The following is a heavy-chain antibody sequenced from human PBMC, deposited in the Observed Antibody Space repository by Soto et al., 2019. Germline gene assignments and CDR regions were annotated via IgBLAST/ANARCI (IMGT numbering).Heavy chain of an antibody. D-gene: IGHD1-26*01. J-gene: IGHJ5*02. CDR3: ARGPRYPWFVP. Sequence: QVQLQQWGAGLLKPSETLSLICAVYGGSFSGYYWSWIRQPPGKGLEWIGEINHSGSTNYNPSLKSRVTISVDTSKNQFSLKLSSVTAADTAVYYCARGPRYPWFVPWGQGTLVTVSS. V-gene: IGHV4-34*01. CDR1: GGSFSGYY. CDR2: INHSGST.